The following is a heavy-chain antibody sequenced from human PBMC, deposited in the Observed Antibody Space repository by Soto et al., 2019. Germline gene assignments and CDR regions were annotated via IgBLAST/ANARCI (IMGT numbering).Heavy chain of an antibody. CDR3: ARGYYYDSSGYYYVSGAFDI. D-gene: IGHD3-22*01. CDR2: ISYDGSNK. V-gene: IGHV3-30-3*01. Sequence: QVQLVESGGGVVQPGRSLRLSCAASGFTFSTYAMHGVRQAPGKGLERVAVISYDGSNKYYADSVKGRFTISRDNSKNTLYLQMNSLRAEDTAVYYCARGYYYDSSGYYYVSGAFDIWGQGTMVTVSS. CDR1: GFTFSTYA. J-gene: IGHJ3*02.